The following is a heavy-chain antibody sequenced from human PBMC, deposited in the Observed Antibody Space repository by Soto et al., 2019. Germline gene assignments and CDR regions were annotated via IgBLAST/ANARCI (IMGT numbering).Heavy chain of an antibody. CDR1: GFTFSTYG. Sequence: GGSLRLSCAASGFTFSTYGMHWVRQAPGKGLEWVAVIWYDGSNKYYADSVKGRFTISRDNSKNTLYLQMNSLRAEDTAVYYCARDTLMVRGVISYFFDHWGQGTPVTVSS. D-gene: IGHD3-10*01. J-gene: IGHJ4*02. CDR3: ARDTLMVRGVISYFFDH. CDR2: IWYDGSNK. V-gene: IGHV3-33*01.